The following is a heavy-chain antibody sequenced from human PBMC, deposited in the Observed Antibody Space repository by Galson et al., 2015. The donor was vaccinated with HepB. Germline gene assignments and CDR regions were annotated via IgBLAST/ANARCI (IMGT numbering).Heavy chain of an antibody. D-gene: IGHD3-9*01. V-gene: IGHV3-21*01. CDR1: GFTFSSYS. Sequence: SLRLSCAASGFTFSSYSMNWVRQAPGKGLEWVSSISSSSSYIYYADSVKGRFTISRDNAKNSLYLQMNSLRAEDTAVYYCARPLRDILSNYFDYWGQGTLVTVSS. CDR2: ISSSSSYI. CDR3: ARPLRDILSNYFDY. J-gene: IGHJ4*02.